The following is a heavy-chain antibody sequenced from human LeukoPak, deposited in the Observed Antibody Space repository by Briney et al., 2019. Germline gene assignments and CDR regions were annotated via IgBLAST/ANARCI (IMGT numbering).Heavy chain of an antibody. Sequence: PPETLSLTCAVYGGSFSGYYWSWIRQPPGKGLEWIGEINHSGSTNYNPSLKSRVTISVDTSKNQFSLKLSSVTAADTAVYYCARDRVTGYCSGGSCYRFDPWGQGTLVTVSS. CDR3: ARDRVTGYCSGGSCYRFDP. J-gene: IGHJ5*02. V-gene: IGHV4-34*01. CDR2: INHSGST. D-gene: IGHD2-15*01. CDR1: GGSFSGYY.